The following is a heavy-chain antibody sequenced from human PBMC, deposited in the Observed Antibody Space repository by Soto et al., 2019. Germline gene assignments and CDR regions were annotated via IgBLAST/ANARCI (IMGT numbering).Heavy chain of an antibody. D-gene: IGHD6-19*01. CDR1: GGSISSSSYY. Sequence: QLQLQESGPGLVKPSETLSLTCTVSGGSISSSSYYWGWIRQPPGKGLEWIGSIYYSGSTYYNPSLKSRVTISVDTSKNQFSLKLSSVTAADTAVYYCARLEGGWYGDYYYYYMDVWGKGTTVTVSS. J-gene: IGHJ6*03. V-gene: IGHV4-39*01. CDR3: ARLEGGWYGDYYYYYMDV. CDR2: IYYSGST.